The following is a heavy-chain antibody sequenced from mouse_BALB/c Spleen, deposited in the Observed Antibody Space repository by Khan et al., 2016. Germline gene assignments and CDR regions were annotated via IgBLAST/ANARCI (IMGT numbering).Heavy chain of an antibody. J-gene: IGHJ3*01. V-gene: IGHV3-2*02. CDR1: GYSITSDYA. CDR2: ISYSGST. D-gene: IGHD1-1*01. Sequence: EVQLQESGPGLVKPSQSLSLTCTVTGYSITSDYAWNWIRQFPGNKLEWMGYISYSGSTSYNPSLKSRISITRDTSKNQFFQQLNSVTTEDTATYYFATTVVAPRFAYGGRGTLVTVSA. CDR3: ATTVVAPRFAY.